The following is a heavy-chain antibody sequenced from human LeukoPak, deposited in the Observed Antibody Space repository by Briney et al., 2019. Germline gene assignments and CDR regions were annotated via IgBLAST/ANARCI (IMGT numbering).Heavy chain of an antibody. V-gene: IGHV4-61*08. CDR3: ARDGRDPRPRPYSSSWSGWFDP. CDR2: IYYSGST. Sequence: PSETLSLTCTVSGGSISSGDYYWSWIRQPPGKGLEWIGYIYYSGSTNYNPSLKSRVTMSVDTSKNQFSLKLSSVTAADTAVYYCARDGRDPRPRPYSSSWSGWFDPWGQGTLVTVSS. CDR1: GGSISSGDYY. D-gene: IGHD6-13*01. J-gene: IGHJ5*02.